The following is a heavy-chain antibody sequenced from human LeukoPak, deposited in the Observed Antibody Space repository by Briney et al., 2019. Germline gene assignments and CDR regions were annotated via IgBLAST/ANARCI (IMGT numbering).Heavy chain of an antibody. V-gene: IGHV3-11*04. CDR1: GFTFSDHY. J-gene: IGHJ4*02. CDR3: ARDPNRQGIDF. Sequence: GGSLRLSCAASGFTFSDHYMTWIRQAPGRGLEWVSYISSTSSTIYYADSVKGRFTISRDNTKKSLYLQMNSLRAEDTAVYYCARDPNRQGIDFWGQGTLVTVSS. CDR2: ISSTSSTI. D-gene: IGHD1/OR15-1a*01.